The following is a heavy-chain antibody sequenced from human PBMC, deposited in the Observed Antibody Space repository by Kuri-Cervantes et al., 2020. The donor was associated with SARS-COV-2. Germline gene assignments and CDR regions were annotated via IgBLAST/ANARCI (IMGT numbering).Heavy chain of an antibody. CDR3: AKDYCSSTSCSQYDAFDI. CDR1: GFTFSDYY. J-gene: IGHJ3*02. V-gene: IGHV3-23*01. CDR2: LSGSGDNT. Sequence: GESLKISCAASGFTFSDYYMSWIRQAPGKGLEWVSALSGSGDNTYYADSVKGRFTISRDNSKNTLYLQMNSLRAEDTAVYYCAKDYCSSTSCSQYDAFDIWGQGTMVTVSS. D-gene: IGHD2-2*01.